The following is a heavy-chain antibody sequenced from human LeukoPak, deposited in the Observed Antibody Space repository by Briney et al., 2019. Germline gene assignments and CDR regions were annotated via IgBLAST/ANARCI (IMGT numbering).Heavy chain of an antibody. CDR2: IIPIFGTA. V-gene: IGHV1-69*06. Sequence: SVKVSCKASGGTFSSYAISWVRQAPGQGLEWMGGIIPIFGTAKYAQKFQGRVTITADKSTSTAYMELSSLRPEDTAVYYCARGNPILPVAGYTSFDYWGQGTLVTVSS. D-gene: IGHD6-19*01. CDR1: GGTFSSYA. J-gene: IGHJ4*02. CDR3: ARGNPILPVAGYTSFDY.